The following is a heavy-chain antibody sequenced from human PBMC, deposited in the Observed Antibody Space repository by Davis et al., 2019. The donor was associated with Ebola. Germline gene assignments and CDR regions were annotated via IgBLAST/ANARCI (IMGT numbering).Heavy chain of an antibody. D-gene: IGHD3-10*01. CDR1: GFTFSSYW. J-gene: IGHJ4*02. V-gene: IGHV3-7*01. Sequence: GGSLRLSCAASGFTFSSYWMSWVRQAPGKGLEWVANIKQDGSEKYYVDSVKGRFTISRDNSKNTLYLQMNSLRAEDSALYYCTTENGDYSFEYWGQGTLVTVSS. CDR2: IKQDGSEK. CDR3: TTENGDYSFEY.